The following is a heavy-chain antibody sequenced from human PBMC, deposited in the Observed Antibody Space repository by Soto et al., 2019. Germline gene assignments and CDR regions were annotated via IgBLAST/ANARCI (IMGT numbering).Heavy chain of an antibody. V-gene: IGHV5-51*01. D-gene: IGHD2-8*02. CDR1: GYNFANFW. J-gene: IGHJ3*02. CDR3: AAGYSTGLDAFDI. CDR2: IFPGDSDT. Sequence: GSLKISCKGSGYNFANFWIGWVRQMPGKGLEWMGMIFPGDSDTKNSPSLEGQITMSVDKSDSSAYLQWRSLKASDTAIYYCAAGYSTGLDAFDIWGQGTMVTVSS.